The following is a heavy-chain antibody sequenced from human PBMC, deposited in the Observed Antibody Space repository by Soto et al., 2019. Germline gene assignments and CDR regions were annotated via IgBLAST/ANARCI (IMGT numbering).Heavy chain of an antibody. CDR2: IYHSGST. D-gene: IGHD3-22*01. Sequence: QLQLQESGSGLVKPSQTLSLTCVVSGGSISSGGYSWGWIRQPTGKGMEWVGYIYHSGSTYSNPSLKHPVTICIKKYKNQFKLHMHPVTAADTAVYYCARTGYYSDSDDSYAAKFDSWGQGTLVTVSS. V-gene: IGHV4-30-2*01. CDR1: GGSISSGGYS. CDR3: ARTGYYSDSDDSYAAKFDS. J-gene: IGHJ4*02.